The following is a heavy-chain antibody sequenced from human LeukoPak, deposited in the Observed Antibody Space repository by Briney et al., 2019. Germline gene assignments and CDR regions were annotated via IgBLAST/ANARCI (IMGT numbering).Heavy chain of an antibody. J-gene: IGHJ6*04. V-gene: IGHV4-34*01. D-gene: IGHD2-15*01. CDR1: GGSFSGYY. Sequence: SETLSLTCAVYGGSFSGYYWSWIRQPPGKGLEWIGEINHSGSTNYNPSLKSRVTISVDTSKNQLSLKLSSVTAADTAVYYCARVVGYCSGGSCYPLPYCYYGMDVWGKGTTVTVSS. CDR2: INHSGST. CDR3: ARVVGYCSGGSCYPLPYCYYGMDV.